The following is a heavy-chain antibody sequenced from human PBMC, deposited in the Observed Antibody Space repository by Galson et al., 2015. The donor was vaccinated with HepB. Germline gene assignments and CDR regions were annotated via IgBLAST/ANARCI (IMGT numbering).Heavy chain of an antibody. D-gene: IGHD3-22*01. CDR1: GFTFSSYG. CDR2: ISYDGSNK. Sequence: SLRLSCAASGFTFSSYGMHWVRQAPGKGLEWVAVISYDGSNKYYADSVKGRLTISRDNSKNTLYLQMNSLRAEDTAVYYCAKDYYDSSGYADYWGQGTLVTVSS. J-gene: IGHJ4*02. V-gene: IGHV3-30*18. CDR3: AKDYYDSSGYADY.